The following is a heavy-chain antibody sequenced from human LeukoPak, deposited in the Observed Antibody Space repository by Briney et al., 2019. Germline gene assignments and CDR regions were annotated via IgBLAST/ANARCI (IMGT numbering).Heavy chain of an antibody. V-gene: IGHV6-1*01. D-gene: IGHD5-18*01. CDR2: TYYRSKWYN. Sequence: SQTLSLTCAISGDSVSSNSAAWNWIRQSPLRGLEWLGRTYYRSKWYNDYAVSVKSRITINPDTSKNQFSLQLNSVTPEDTAVYYCARDLGYSYGYFGDKYNWFDPWGQGTLVTVSS. J-gene: IGHJ5*02. CDR3: ARDLGYSYGYFGDKYNWFDP. CDR1: GDSVSSNSAA.